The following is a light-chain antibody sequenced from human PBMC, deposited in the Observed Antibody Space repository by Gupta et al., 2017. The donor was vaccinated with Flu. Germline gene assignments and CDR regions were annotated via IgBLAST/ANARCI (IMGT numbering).Light chain of an antibody. V-gene: IGKV1-8*01. J-gene: IGKJ3*01. Sequence: AIRMTQSPSSFSASTGDRVTITCRASQGISSYLAWYQQKPGKAPKLLIYDASTLQSGVPSRFSGSGSGTDFTLTISCLQSEDFATYYCQQYNSYPRTFGHGTKVDIK. CDR3: QQYNSYPRT. CDR1: QGISSY. CDR2: DAS.